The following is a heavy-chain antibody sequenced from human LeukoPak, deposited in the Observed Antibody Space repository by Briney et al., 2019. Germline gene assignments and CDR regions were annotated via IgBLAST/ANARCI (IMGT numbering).Heavy chain of an antibody. CDR3: ARGNRIQLWDGFDP. CDR1: GYSFIDYY. J-gene: IGHJ5*02. V-gene: IGHV1-2*02. CDR2: INPNSGGT. D-gene: IGHD5-18*01. Sequence: ASVKVSCKASGYSFIDYYMHLVRQAPGQGLEWMGWINPNSGGTNYAQKFQGRVTMTRDTSITTTHLELSRLRSDDTAVYYCARGNRIQLWDGFDPWGQGTLVTVSS.